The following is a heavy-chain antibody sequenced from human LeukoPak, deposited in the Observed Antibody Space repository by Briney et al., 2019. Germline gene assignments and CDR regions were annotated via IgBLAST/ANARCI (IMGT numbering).Heavy chain of an antibody. V-gene: IGHV3-30*02. D-gene: IGHD5-24*01. J-gene: IGHJ4*02. CDR2: ARYDGSNK. CDR3: AKASRGWLQSAFDN. CDR1: GFTFSNYD. Sequence: GGSLRLSCAASGFTFSNYDMHWVRQAPGKGLEWVSFARYDGSNKYYADSVKGRFTISRDNSENTLYLAMNSLRGEDTAVYYCAKASRGWLQSAFDNWGQGTLVAVSS.